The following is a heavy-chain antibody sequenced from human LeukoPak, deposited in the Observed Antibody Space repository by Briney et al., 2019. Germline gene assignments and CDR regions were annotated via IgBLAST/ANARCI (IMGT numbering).Heavy chain of an antibody. V-gene: IGHV4-39*01. Sequence: SETLSLTRTVSSGSISSSTYYRGWIRQPPGRGLEWIGDISYNGRTNYTPSLKSRVTIPVDTSKNQFSLKLRFVTASDTAVYYCARQDIVATIDYWGQGTLITVSS. CDR2: ISYNGRT. D-gene: IGHD5-12*01. CDR1: SGSISSSTYY. CDR3: ARQDIVATIDY. J-gene: IGHJ4*02.